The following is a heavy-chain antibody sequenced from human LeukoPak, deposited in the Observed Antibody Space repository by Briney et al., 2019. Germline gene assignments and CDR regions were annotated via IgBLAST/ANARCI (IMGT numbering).Heavy chain of an antibody. D-gene: IGHD3-10*01. J-gene: IGHJ5*02. CDR2: IYYSGGT. V-gene: IGHV4-30-4*01. CDR1: GGSISSGDYY. CDR3: ARVKVRENWPDP. Sequence: PSETLSLTCTVSGGSISSGDYYWSWIRQPPGKGLEWIGYIYYSGGTYYNPSLKSRVTISVDTSKNKFSLTLSSVTAADTAVYYCARVKVRENWPDPWGQGTLVTVSS.